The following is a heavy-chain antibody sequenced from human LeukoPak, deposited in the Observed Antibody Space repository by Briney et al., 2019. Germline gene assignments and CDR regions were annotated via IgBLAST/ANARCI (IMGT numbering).Heavy chain of an antibody. D-gene: IGHD3-9*01. CDR2: IRYDGSNK. J-gene: IGHJ4*02. CDR3: AKDILTGYYKGGLVDY. V-gene: IGHV3-30*02. CDR1: GFTFSSYG. Sequence: PGGSLRLSCAASGFTFSSYGMHWVRQAPGKGLEWVAFIRYDGSNKYYADSVKGRFTISRDNSKNTLYLQMNSLRAEDTAVYYCAKDILTGYYKGGLVDYWGQGTLVTVSS.